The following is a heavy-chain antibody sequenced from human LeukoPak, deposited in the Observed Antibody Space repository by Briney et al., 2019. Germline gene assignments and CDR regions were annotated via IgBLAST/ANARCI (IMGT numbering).Heavy chain of an antibody. CDR3: ARSNYYDSSGFDY. Sequence: GGSLRLSCAASGFTFSSYEMNWVRQAPGKGLEWVSYISSSGSTIYYADFVKGRFTISRDNAKNSLYLQMNSLRAEDTAVYYCARSNYYDSSGFDYWGQGTLVTVSS. D-gene: IGHD3-22*01. J-gene: IGHJ4*02. CDR1: GFTFSSYE. V-gene: IGHV3-48*03. CDR2: ISSSGSTI.